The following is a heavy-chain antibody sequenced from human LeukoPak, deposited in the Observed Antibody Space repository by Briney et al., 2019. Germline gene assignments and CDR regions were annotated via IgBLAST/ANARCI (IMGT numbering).Heavy chain of an antibody. CDR1: GLTFNSYG. D-gene: IGHD1-26*01. CDR3: ARDLGLSVGVTPFAS. Sequence: GGSLRLSCAASGLTFNSYGMHWVRQAPGKGLEWVSSICGSGSSIHCVDSYYRDSVKGRFTISRDNSKDTLYLQMNSLRAEDTAVYYCARDLGLSVGVTPFASWGRGTLVTVSS. J-gene: IGHJ4*02. CDR2: ICGSGSSIHCVDS. V-gene: IGHV3-23*01.